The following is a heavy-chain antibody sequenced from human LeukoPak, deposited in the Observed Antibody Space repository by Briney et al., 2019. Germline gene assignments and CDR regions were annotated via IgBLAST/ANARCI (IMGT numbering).Heavy chain of an antibody. CDR2: INHSGST. Sequence: SETLSLTCAAYGGSFSGYYWSWIRQPPGKGLEWIGEINHSGSTNYNPSLKSRVTISVDTSKNQFSLKLSSVTAADTAVYYCARGACSSTSCFGGWFDPWGQGTLVTVSS. V-gene: IGHV4-34*01. CDR3: ARGACSSTSCFGGWFDP. J-gene: IGHJ5*02. CDR1: GGSFSGYY. D-gene: IGHD2-2*01.